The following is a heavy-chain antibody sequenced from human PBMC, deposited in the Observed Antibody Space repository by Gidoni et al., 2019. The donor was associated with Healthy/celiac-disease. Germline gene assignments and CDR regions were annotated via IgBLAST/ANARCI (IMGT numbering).Heavy chain of an antibody. CDR2: ISYDGSNK. Sequence: QVQLVESGGGVVQPGRSLRLSCAASGFTFSSYAMHWVRQAPGKGLEWVAVISYDGSNKYYADSVKGRFTISRDNSKNTLYLQMNSLRAEDTAVYYCATPPGGIVDYWGQGTLVTVSS. V-gene: IGHV3-30*01. D-gene: IGHD1-26*01. J-gene: IGHJ4*02. CDR3: ATPPGGIVDY. CDR1: GFTFSSYA.